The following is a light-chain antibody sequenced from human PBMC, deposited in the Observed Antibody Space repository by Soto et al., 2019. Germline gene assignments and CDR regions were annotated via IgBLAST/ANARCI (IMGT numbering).Light chain of an antibody. V-gene: IGLV2-14*01. Sequence: QSALTQPASVSGSPGQSITISCTGTSSDVGGYNLVSWYQQYPDKAPKLMIFDVNTRPSGVSNRFSCSKSGNTASLTIAGLQSEDEADYYCSSYKSSSTPPYVFGTGTKVTVL. CDR1: SSDVGGYNL. CDR2: DVN. CDR3: SSYKSSSTPPYV. J-gene: IGLJ1*01.